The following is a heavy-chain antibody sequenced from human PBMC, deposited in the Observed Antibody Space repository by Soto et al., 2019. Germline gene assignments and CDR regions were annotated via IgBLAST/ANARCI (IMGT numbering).Heavy chain of an antibody. V-gene: IGHV4-39*01. D-gene: IGHD5-18*01. Sequence: QLQLQESGPGLVKPSETLSLTCTVSGGSISSSSYYWGWIRQPPGKGLEWIGSIYYSGSTNYNPSLKSRVTISVDTSKNHFARKRSAVTAAGTAVYYCAITWLQLWCAFEYWGQGTLVTV. CDR2: IYYSGST. CDR1: GGSISSSSYY. J-gene: IGHJ4*02. CDR3: AITWLQLWCAFEY.